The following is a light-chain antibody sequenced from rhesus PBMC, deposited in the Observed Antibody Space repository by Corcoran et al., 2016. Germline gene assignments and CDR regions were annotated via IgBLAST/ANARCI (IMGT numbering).Light chain of an antibody. J-gene: IGKJ1*01. V-gene: IGKV1-21*01. CDR2: TAA. CDR3: QQCHTSPWT. Sequence: DIQMTQSPSSLSASVGDRVTITCRASHAISPWLAWYQQKPGKAPNRLIYTAASLQAGVPSRFSGSGSGTDFTLTITNLQPEDFATYFCQQCHTSPWTFGQGTKVEI. CDR1: HAISPW.